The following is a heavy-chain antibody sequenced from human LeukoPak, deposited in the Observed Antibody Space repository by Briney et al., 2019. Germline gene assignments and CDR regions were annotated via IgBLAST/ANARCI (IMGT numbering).Heavy chain of an antibody. V-gene: IGHV3-53*01. D-gene: IGHD2-2*01. CDR1: GFTFSSYE. Sequence: GGSLRLSCAASGFTFSSYEMNWVRQAPGKGLEWVSVLYSGGNTFYGDSVKGRFTISRDNSKNTLYLQMNNLRAEDTAIYYCARGGGSSSWNHYYYMDVWGKGTTVTISS. CDR3: ARGGGSSSWNHYYYMDV. J-gene: IGHJ6*03. CDR2: LYSGGNT.